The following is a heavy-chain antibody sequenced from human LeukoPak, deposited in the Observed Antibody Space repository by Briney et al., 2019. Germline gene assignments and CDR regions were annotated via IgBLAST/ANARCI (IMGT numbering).Heavy chain of an antibody. V-gene: IGHV3-48*04. CDR2: ISSGGSVM. Sequence: GESLKISCAASGFTFNSNSMNWVRQAPGKGLEWVSYISSGGSVMYYADSVKGRFTISRDNAKNSLYLQVNSLRAEDTAVYYCAGGGGSYYFDSWGQGTLVTVSS. J-gene: IGHJ4*02. CDR3: AGGGGSYYFDS. D-gene: IGHD1-26*01. CDR1: GFTFNSNS.